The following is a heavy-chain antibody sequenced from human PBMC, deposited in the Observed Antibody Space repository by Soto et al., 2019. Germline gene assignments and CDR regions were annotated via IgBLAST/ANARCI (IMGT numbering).Heavy chain of an antibody. CDR3: ARTPISSRWSGSYWYFCL. CDR2: IDHSGST. J-gene: IGHJ2*01. Sequence: QVQLQESGPGLVKPSGTLSLTCAVSGGSISSSNWWSWVRQPPGEGLERIGEIDHSGSTNYNPSLKSRVTISVDKSKPQCALNLSSVTAADTAVYYCARTPISSRWSGSYWYFCLWGLGTPVTVSS. CDR1: GGSISSSNW. V-gene: IGHV4-4*02. D-gene: IGHD6-13*01.